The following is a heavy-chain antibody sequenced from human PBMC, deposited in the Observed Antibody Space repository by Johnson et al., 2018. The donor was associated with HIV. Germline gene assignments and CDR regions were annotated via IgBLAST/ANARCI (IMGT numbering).Heavy chain of an antibody. CDR2: ISYDGSNK. Sequence: QVQLVESGGGLVQPGGSLRLSCAVSGFTFSSYAMHWVRQAPGKGLEWVAVISYDGSNKYYADSVKGRFTISRDNSDNTMYLQMNSLRDEDTAVYYCARAPHDAFDVWGQGTMVTVSS. CDR3: ARAPHDAFDV. CDR1: GFTFSSYA. J-gene: IGHJ3*01. V-gene: IGHV3-30*14.